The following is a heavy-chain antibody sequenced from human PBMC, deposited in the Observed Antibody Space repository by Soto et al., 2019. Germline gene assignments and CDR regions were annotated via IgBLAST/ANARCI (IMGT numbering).Heavy chain of an antibody. CDR1: GGSISSSSYY. V-gene: IGHV4-39*01. J-gene: IGHJ4*02. D-gene: IGHD1-7*01. CDR3: ARTITGTTTTYVDY. CDR2: IYYSGST. Sequence: SETLSLTCTVSGGSISSSSYYWGWIRQPPGKGLEWIGGIYYSGSTYYNPSLKSRVTISVDTSKNQFSLKLSSVTAADTAVYYCARTITGTTTTYVDYWGQGTLVTVSS.